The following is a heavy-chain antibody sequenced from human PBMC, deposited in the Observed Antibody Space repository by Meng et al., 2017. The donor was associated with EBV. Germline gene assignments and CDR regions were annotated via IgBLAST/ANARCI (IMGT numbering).Heavy chain of an antibody. V-gene: IGHV1-69*01. CDR3: ASESGRGFTPNY. CDR1: GGTFRGEA. CDR2: LIPMSDAP. J-gene: IGHJ4*02. Sequence: QVEWVQAGAGVKKPGSAVKVSCNTFGGTFRGEAVRWVRQAPGQGLEWMGGLIPMSDAPHYAQKFQGRVTMTADESTNTHYMDLSGLRFEDTAVYYCASESGRGFTPNYWGQGTLVTVSS. D-gene: IGHD3-10*01.